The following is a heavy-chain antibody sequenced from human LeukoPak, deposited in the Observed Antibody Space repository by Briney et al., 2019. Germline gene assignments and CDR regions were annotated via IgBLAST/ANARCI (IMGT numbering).Heavy chain of an antibody. D-gene: IGHD1-26*01. V-gene: IGHV4-59*08. Sequence: SETLSLTCTVSGGSISSYYWSWIRQPPGKGREWIGYIYYSGSTNSNASLKRRVTISVDTSKTQLSLKLSSVTAADTAVYYCARPLTRGGTYYVWGQGTLVTVSS. CDR1: GGSISSYY. CDR3: ARPLTRGGTYYV. J-gene: IGHJ4*02. CDR2: IYYSGST.